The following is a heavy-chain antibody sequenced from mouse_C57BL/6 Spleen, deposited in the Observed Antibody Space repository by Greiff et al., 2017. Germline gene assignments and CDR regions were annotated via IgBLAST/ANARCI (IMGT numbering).Heavy chain of an antibody. CDR2: ISYDGSN. CDR3: ARGGELGRDY. D-gene: IGHD4-1*01. V-gene: IGHV3-6*01. CDR1: GYSITSGYY. Sequence: EVKLQESGPGLVKPSQSLSLTCSVTGYSITSGYYWNWIRQFPGNKLEWMGYISYDGSNNYNPSLKNRISITRDTSKNQFFLKLNSVTTEDTATYYCARGGELGRDYWGQGTTLTVSS. J-gene: IGHJ2*01.